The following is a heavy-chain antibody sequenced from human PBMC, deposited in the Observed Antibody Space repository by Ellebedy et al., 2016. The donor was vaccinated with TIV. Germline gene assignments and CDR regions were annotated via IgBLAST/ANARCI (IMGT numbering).Heavy chain of an antibody. Sequence: GGSLRLSXVASGFTFSNYGIHWVRQAPGKGLEWVTVISYDGINKYYTDSVKGRCTISRDDSKNTVYLQMNSLRAEDTAVYYCARGREQWHRFDYWGQGTLVTVSS. V-gene: IGHV3-30*03. CDR1: GFTFSNYG. CDR2: ISYDGINK. J-gene: IGHJ4*02. CDR3: ARGREQWHRFDY. D-gene: IGHD6-19*01.